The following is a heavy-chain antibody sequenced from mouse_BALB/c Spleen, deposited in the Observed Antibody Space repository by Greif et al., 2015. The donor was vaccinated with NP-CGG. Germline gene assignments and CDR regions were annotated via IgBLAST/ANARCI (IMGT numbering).Heavy chain of an antibody. V-gene: IGHV5-15*02. CDR3: ARPIYYYGSSYAMDY. CDR2: ISNLAYSI. CDR1: GFTFSDNG. J-gene: IGHJ4*01. Sequence: DVKLVESGGGLVQPGGSRKLSCAASGFTFSDNGMAWVRQAPGKGPEWVAFISNLAYSIYYADTVTGRFTISRENAKNTLYLEMSSLRSEDTAMYYCARPIYYYGSSYAMDYWGQGTSVTVSS. D-gene: IGHD1-1*01.